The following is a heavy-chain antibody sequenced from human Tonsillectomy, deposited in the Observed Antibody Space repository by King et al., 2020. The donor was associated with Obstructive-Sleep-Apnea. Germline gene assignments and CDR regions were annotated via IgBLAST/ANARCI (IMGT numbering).Heavy chain of an antibody. Sequence: VQLQESAPGLVKPSETLSLTCTVSGGSLSTYYWSWIRQPPGRGLDWIGYIYYSWCTNYNPSLKSRVTISADTSKNQLSLKLGPVTAADTAVYYCARVGGYSYGIYYYHGMDVWGQGTTVTVSS. CDR3: ARVGGYSYGIYYYHGMDV. V-gene: IGHV4-59*12. J-gene: IGHJ6*02. CDR1: GGSLSTYY. D-gene: IGHD5-18*01. CDR2: IYYSWCT.